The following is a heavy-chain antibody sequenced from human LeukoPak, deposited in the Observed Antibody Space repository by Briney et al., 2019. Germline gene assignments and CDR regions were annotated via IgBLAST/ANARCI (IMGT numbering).Heavy chain of an antibody. D-gene: IGHD6-6*01. CDR1: GLTFTRYA. CDR2: ISSSGGVT. Sequence: GGSLRLSCATSGLTFTRYAMSWVRQAPVKGLEWVSGISSSGGVTYSADSVKGRFTISRDNSKNTLYLQMNSLRAEDTAVYYCARVGSGSSSWSHYYYGMDVWGQGTTVTVSS. J-gene: IGHJ6*02. CDR3: ARVGSGSSSWSHYYYGMDV. V-gene: IGHV3-23*01.